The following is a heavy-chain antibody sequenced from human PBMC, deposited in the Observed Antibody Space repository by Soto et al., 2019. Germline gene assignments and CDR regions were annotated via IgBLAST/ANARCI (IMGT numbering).Heavy chain of an antibody. CDR3: ARVGAYDILTGYYTGYYYYGMDV. D-gene: IGHD3-9*01. CDR1: GFTFSSYS. J-gene: IGHJ6*02. CDR2: ISSSSSTI. V-gene: IGHV3-48*02. Sequence: GGSLRLSCAASGFTFSSYSMNWVRQAPGKGLEWVSYISSSSSTIYYAESVKGRFTISRDNAKNSLYLQMNSLRDEDTAVYYCARVGAYDILTGYYTGYYYYGMDVWGQGTTVTVSS.